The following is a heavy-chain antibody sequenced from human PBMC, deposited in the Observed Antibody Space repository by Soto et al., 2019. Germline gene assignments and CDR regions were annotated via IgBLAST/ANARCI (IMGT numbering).Heavy chain of an antibody. CDR1: GGSFRGYY. V-gene: IGHV4-34*01. J-gene: IGHJ6*02. CDR2: INHSGST. CDR3: ARYMGGMGV. Sequence: QVQLQQWGAGLLKPSETLSLTCAVYGGSFRGYYWSWIRQPPGKGLEWIGEINHSGSTNYNSSLKSRVTISVDTSKNQFSRKLSSVTAADTAVYYCARYMGGMGVWGQGTTVTVSS. D-gene: IGHD3-10*01.